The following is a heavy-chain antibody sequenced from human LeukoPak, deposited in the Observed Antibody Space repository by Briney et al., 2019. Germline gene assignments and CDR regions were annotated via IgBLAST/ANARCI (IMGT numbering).Heavy chain of an antibody. J-gene: IGHJ3*01. CDR3: ARYDYTFLYDTFDV. D-gene: IGHD4-11*01. Sequence: SETLSLTCTVSGGSIISNSYFWSWIRQPAGKGLEWIGRIYSSGSTNYNPSLESRVTISVDTSKNQFSLKLSSVTAADTAVYYCARYDYTFLYDTFDVWGQGTMVTVS. CDR1: GGSIISNSYF. V-gene: IGHV4-61*02. CDR2: IYSSGST.